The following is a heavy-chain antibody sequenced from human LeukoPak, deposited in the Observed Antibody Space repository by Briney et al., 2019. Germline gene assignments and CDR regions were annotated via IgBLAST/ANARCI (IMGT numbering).Heavy chain of an antibody. D-gene: IGHD3-22*01. CDR3: AKQTRYDSPAGGRGFDY. CDR1: GFTFSSYW. CDR2: ISGGGSIT. V-gene: IGHV3-23*01. Sequence: GGSLRLSCAASGFTFSSYWMSWVRQAPGKGLEWVSGISGGGSITYYADSVKGRFTISRDNSKSKLFLEMSRPRAEDTAVYYCAKQTRYDSPAGGRGFDYWGQGTLVTVSS. J-gene: IGHJ4*02.